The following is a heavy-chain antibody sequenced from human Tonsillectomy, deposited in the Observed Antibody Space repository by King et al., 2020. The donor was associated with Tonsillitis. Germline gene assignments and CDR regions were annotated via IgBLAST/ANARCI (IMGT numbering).Heavy chain of an antibody. D-gene: IGHD3-10*01. CDR3: ARAPACGSGSYYRSLDY. Sequence: QLQESGPGLVKPSGTLSLTCAVSGGSISSTNWWSWVRQPPGKGLEWIGEIYHSGSTNYNPSLKSRVTISVDKSKNQFSLKLSSVTAADTAVYYCARAPACGSGSYYRSLDYWGQGTLVTVSS. CDR2: IYHSGST. J-gene: IGHJ4*02. CDR1: GGSISSTNW. V-gene: IGHV4-4*02.